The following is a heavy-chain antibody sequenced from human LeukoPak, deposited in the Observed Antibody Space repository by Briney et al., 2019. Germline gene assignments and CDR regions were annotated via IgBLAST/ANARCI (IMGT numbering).Heavy chain of an antibody. Sequence: GASVKVSCKASGGTFSSYAISWVRQAPGQGLEWMGGIIPIFGTANYAQKFQGRVTITADESTSTAYMELSSLRSEDTAVYYCARDRSSYYYDSSGYYYGYWGQGTLVTVSS. CDR1: GGTFSSYA. CDR3: ARDRSSYYYDSSGYYYGY. CDR2: IIPIFGTA. J-gene: IGHJ4*02. D-gene: IGHD3-22*01. V-gene: IGHV1-69*13.